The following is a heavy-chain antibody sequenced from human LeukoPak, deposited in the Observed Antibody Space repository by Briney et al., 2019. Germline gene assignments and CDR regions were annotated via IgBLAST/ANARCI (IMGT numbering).Heavy chain of an antibody. CDR3: AKEHSSSSRFDY. J-gene: IGHJ4*02. V-gene: IGHV3-30*18. Sequence: GGSLRLSCAASGFTFSSYAMSWVRQAPGKGLEWVAVISYDGSNKYYADSVKGRFTISRDNSKNTLYLQMNSLRAEDTAVYYCAKEHSSSSRFDYWGQGTLVTVSS. D-gene: IGHD6-6*01. CDR1: GFTFSSYA. CDR2: ISYDGSNK.